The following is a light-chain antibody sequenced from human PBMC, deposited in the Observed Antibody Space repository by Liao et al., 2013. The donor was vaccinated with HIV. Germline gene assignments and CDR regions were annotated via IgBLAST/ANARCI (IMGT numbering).Light chain of an antibody. Sequence: SQELTQPPSVSVSPGQTASVTCSGDGLGDKYVSWYQQRPGHSPILVIYEDTKRPSGIPARFSGSNSGNTATLTISGTQAMDEADYYCQAWDSSSWVFGGGTTLTVL. J-gene: IGLJ3*02. CDR3: QAWDSSSWV. CDR2: EDT. CDR1: GLGDKY. V-gene: IGLV3-1*01.